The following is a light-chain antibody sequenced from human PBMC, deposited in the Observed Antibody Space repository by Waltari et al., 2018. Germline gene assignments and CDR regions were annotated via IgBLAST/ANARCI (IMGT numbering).Light chain of an antibody. CDR3: CSFVGSATWV. V-gene: IGLV2-23*01. J-gene: IGLJ3*02. CDR1: SSDVGRYNL. Sequence: QSALTQPASVSGSPGQSIAISCTGTSSDVGRYNLVSWYQPHPGKAPKLLIYEDTKRPSGVSDHFSGSKSGNTASLTISGLQAEDEADYFCCSFVGSATWVFGGGTKLTVL. CDR2: EDT.